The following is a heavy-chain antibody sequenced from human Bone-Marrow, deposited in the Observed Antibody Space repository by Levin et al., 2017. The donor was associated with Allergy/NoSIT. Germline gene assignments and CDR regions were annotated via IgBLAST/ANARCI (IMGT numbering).Heavy chain of an antibody. CDR3: ARDRSIAADGGVYDAFDI. J-gene: IGHJ3*02. V-gene: IGHV6-1*01. CDR1: GDSVSSNSAA. D-gene: IGHD6-13*01. CDR2: TYYRSKWYN. Sequence: SQTLSLTCAISGDSVSSNSAAWNWIRQSPSRGLEWLGRTYYRSKWYNDYAVSVKSRITINPDTSKNQFSLQLNSVTPEDTAVYYCARDRSIAADGGVYDAFDIWRQGTMVTVSS.